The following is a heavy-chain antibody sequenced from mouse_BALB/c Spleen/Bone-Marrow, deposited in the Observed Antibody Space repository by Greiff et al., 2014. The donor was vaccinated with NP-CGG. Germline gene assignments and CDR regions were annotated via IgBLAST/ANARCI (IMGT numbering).Heavy chain of an antibody. CDR3: AREKYGNYYAMDY. V-gene: IGHV2-6-7*01. D-gene: IGHD2-10*02. CDR2: IWGDGTT. Sequence: VQGVESGPGLVAPSQSLSITCTVSGFSLTGFGINWIRQPPGKGLEWLGMIWGDGTTDYNSALKSRLSIKKDNSKSQVFLKMNSLQAGDTARYYCAREKYGNYYAMDYWGQETSVTVSS. CDR1: GFSLTGFG. J-gene: IGHJ4*01.